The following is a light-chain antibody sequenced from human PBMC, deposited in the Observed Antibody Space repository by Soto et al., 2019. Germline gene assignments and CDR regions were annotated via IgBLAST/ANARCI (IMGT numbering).Light chain of an antibody. CDR1: QSLLHRNGYNY. Sequence: DIVMTQSPLSLPVTPGEPASISCRSSQSLLHRNGYNYLDWYLQRPGQSPQLLIYFGSNRAPGVPDRFSGSGAGTDFSLKISRVEAEDVVVYYCMQARQPPLYPFGQGTRLELK. CDR3: MQARQPPLYP. V-gene: IGKV2-28*01. J-gene: IGKJ2*01. CDR2: FGS.